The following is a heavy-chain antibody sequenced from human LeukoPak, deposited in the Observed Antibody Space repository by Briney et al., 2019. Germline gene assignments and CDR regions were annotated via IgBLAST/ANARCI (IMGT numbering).Heavy chain of an antibody. CDR2: INPSGGST. D-gene: IGHD1-26*01. Sequence: ASVKVSCKASGYTFTSYYMHWLRQAPGQGLEWMGIINPSGGSTSYAQKFQGRVTMTRDTSTSTVYMELSSLRSEDTAVYYCARGSPHEGVGATKTDAFDIWGQWTMVTVSS. CDR3: ARGSPHEGVGATKTDAFDI. CDR1: GYTFTSYY. V-gene: IGHV1-46*01. J-gene: IGHJ3*02.